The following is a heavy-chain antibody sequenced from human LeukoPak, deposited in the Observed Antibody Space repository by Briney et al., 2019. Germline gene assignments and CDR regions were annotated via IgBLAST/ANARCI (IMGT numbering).Heavy chain of an antibody. Sequence: ASVKVSCKASGYTFTSYDINWVRQATGQGLEWMGWMNPNSGNTGYAQKFQGRVTITRNTSISTAYMELSSLRSEDTAVCYCARGQVHGVQGVGFDYWGQGTLVTVSS. D-gene: IGHD3-10*01. CDR2: MNPNSGNT. V-gene: IGHV1-8*03. CDR1: GYTFTSYD. J-gene: IGHJ4*02. CDR3: ARGQVHGVQGVGFDY.